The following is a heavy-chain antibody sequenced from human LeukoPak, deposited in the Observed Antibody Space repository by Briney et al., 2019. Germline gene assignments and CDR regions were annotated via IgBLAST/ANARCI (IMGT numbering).Heavy chain of an antibody. J-gene: IGHJ4*02. V-gene: IGHV3-21*01. CDR2: ISSSSSYI. Sequence: GGSLRLSCAASGFTFSSYSMTWVRQAPGKGLEWVSSISSSSSYIYYADSVKGRFTISRDNAKNSLYLQMNSLRAEGTAVYYCASSDGSSSFDYWGQGTLVTVSS. CDR3: ASSDGSSSFDY. D-gene: IGHD1-26*01. CDR1: GFTFSSYS.